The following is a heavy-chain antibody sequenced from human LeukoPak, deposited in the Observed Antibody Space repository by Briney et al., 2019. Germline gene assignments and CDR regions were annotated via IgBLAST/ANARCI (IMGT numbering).Heavy chain of an antibody. J-gene: IGHJ4*02. CDR2: ISSSSYI. CDR3: ARDCRGGSCYPTDFDY. V-gene: IGHV3-21*01. D-gene: IGHD2-15*01. Sequence: PGGSLRLSCAASGFTFSSYSMNWVRQAPGKGLEWVSSISSSSYIYYADSVKGRFTISRDNAKNSLYLQMNSLRAEDTAVYYCARDCRGGSCYPTDFDYWGQGTLVTVSS. CDR1: GFTFSSYS.